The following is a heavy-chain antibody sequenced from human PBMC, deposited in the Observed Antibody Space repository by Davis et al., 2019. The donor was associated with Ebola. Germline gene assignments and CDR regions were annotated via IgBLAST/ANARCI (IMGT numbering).Heavy chain of an antibody. J-gene: IGHJ3*02. V-gene: IGHV3-49*03. CDR1: GFTFGDYA. D-gene: IGHD2-2*01. CDR2: IRSKAYGGTT. Sequence: GGSLRLSCTASGFTFGDYAMSWFRQAPGKGLEWVGFIRSKAYGGTTEYAASVKGRFTISRDDSKSIAYLQMNSLKTEDTAVYYCTRGGPAPLVIVPAATFLHAFDIWGQGTMVTVSS. CDR3: TRGGPAPLVIVPAATFLHAFDI.